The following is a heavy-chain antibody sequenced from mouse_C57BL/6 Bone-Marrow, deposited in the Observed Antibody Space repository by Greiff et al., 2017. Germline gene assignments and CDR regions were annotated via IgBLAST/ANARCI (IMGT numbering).Heavy chain of an antibody. V-gene: IGHV1-80*01. CDR2: IYPGDGDT. D-gene: IGHD1-1*01. J-gene: IGHJ1*03. CDR1: GYAFSSYW. Sequence: QVQLKQSGAELVKPGASVKISCKASGYAFSSYWMNWVKQRPGTGLEWIGQIYPGDGDTNYNGKFKGKATLTADKSSSTAYMQLSSLTSEDSAVYFCARWIYYYGSSYWYFDVWGTGTTVTVSS. CDR3: ARWIYYYGSSYWYFDV.